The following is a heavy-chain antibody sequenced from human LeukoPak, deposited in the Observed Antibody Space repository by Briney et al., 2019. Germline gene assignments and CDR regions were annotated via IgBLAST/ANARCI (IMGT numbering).Heavy chain of an antibody. CDR3: ARDQGYSSYGD. CDR2: ISGSGGGT. V-gene: IGHV3-23*01. CDR1: GFTFNSYA. Sequence: GGSLRLSCAASGFTFNSYAMSWVRQAPEKGLEWVATISGSGGGTYYADSVKGRFTISRDNAKNTLYLQMSSLRAEDTAVYYCARDQGYSSYGDWGQGTLVTVSS. D-gene: IGHD5-18*01. J-gene: IGHJ4*02.